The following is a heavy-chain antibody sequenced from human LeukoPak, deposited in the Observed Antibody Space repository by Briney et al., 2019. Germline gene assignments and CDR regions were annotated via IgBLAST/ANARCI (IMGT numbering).Heavy chain of an antibody. Sequence: GESLKISCKGSGYSFTSYWIGWVRQMPGKGLEWMGIIYPGDSDTRYSPSFQGQVTISADKSISTAYLQWSSLKASDTAMYYCARSVGVAAAGPVDAYYYYGMDVWGQGTTVTVSS. CDR3: ARSVGVAAAGPVDAYYYYGMDV. D-gene: IGHD6-13*01. CDR2: IYPGDSDT. J-gene: IGHJ6*02. V-gene: IGHV5-51*01. CDR1: GYSFTSYW.